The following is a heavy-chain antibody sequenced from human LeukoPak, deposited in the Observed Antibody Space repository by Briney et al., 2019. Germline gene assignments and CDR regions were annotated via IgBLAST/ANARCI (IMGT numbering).Heavy chain of an antibody. J-gene: IGHJ4*02. CDR2: IIPIFGTA. CDR3: ARHSSSLTSLYYFDY. CDR1: GGTFSSYA. Sequence: GSSVKVSCKASGGTFSSYAISWVRQAPGQGLEWMGGIIPIFGTANYAQKFQGRVTITADESTSTAYMELSSLRSEDTAVYYCARHSSSLTSLYYFDYWGQGTLVTVSS. D-gene: IGHD6-6*01. V-gene: IGHV1-69*01.